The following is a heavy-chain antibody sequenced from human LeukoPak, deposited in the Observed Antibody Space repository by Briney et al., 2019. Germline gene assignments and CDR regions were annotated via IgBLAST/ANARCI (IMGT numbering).Heavy chain of an antibody. CDR2: IYYSGST. J-gene: IGHJ4*02. CDR1: GGSISSGGYY. Sequence: SETLSLTCTVSGGSISSGGYYWSWIRQHPGKGLERIGYIYYSGSTYYNPSLKSRVTISVDTSKNQFSLKLSSVTAADTAVYYCASNLLGYCSGGSCYGGRYFDYWGQGTLVTVSS. V-gene: IGHV4-31*03. CDR3: ASNLLGYCSGGSCYGGRYFDY. D-gene: IGHD2-15*01.